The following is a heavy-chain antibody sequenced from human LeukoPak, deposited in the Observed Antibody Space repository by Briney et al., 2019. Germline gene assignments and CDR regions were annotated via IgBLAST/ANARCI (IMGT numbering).Heavy chain of an antibody. D-gene: IGHD5-18*01. CDR2: IKRDGSEK. J-gene: IGHJ4*02. Sequence: PGGSLRLSCAASGFTFSSYWMSWVRQAPGKGLEWVANIKRDGSEKYHVDSVKGRFTISRDSAKNSLYLQMNSLRDEDTAVYYCAREGYISGYGVIDYWGQGTLVTVSS. CDR3: AREGYISGYGVIDY. V-gene: IGHV3-7*01. CDR1: GFTFSSYW.